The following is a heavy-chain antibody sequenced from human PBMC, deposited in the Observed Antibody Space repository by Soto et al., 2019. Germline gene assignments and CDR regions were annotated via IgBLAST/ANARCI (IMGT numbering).Heavy chain of an antibody. CDR2: IYPGDSET. V-gene: IGHV5-51*01. D-gene: IGHD1-26*01. Sequence: GESLKISCKGSGYNFTNYWIGWVRQMPGKGLEWMGIIYPGDSETKYSPSFQGQVTISADKSISAAYLQWRSLKASDTAMYYCARQEGATVLFYYGMDVWGQGTAVTVSS. CDR3: ARQEGATVLFYYGMDV. CDR1: GYNFTNYW. J-gene: IGHJ6*02.